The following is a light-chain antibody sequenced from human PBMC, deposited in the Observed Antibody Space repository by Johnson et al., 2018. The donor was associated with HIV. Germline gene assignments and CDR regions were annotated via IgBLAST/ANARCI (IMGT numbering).Light chain of an antibody. CDR3: GTWASSLSAGYV. J-gene: IGLJ1*01. Sequence: QSVLTQPPSVSAAPGQKVTISCSGSTSNIGNNYVSWYQHLPGTAPKLLICENNKRPSGIPDRFSGSKSGTSATLGITGLQTGDEADYYCGTWASSLSAGYVFGTGTKVTFL. CDR1: TSNIGNNY. V-gene: IGLV1-51*02. CDR2: ENN.